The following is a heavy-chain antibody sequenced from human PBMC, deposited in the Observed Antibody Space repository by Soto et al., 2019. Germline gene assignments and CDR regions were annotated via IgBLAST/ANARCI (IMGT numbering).Heavy chain of an antibody. V-gene: IGHV4-34*01. D-gene: IGHD1-1*01. CDR1: GGFVSSGSYY. CDR2: MSHSGGT. Sequence: QVQLQQWGAGLLKPSETLSLTCAVYGGFVSSGSYYWSWIRQPPGKGLEWIGEMSHSGGTNFNPSLTRRVTTSVDTAKNQFALKMSSVTAADTALYYCARVERGTATTVVDAFDIWGPGTMVTVSS. J-gene: IGHJ3*02. CDR3: ARVERGTATTVVDAFDI.